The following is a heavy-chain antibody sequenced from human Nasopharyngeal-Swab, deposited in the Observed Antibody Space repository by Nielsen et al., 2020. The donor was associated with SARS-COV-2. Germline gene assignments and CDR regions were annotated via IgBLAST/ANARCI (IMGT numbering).Heavy chain of an antibody. CDR1: GGSISSSNR. V-gene: IGHV4-4*02. J-gene: IGHJ4*02. CDR2: IYHSGST. D-gene: IGHD2-21*01. Sequence: SETLSLTCAVSGGSISSSNRWSWVRQPPGKGLGWIGEIYHSGSTNYNPSLKSRVTISVDKSKNQFSLKLSSVTAADTAVYYCARAFPSLGFDYWGQGTLVTVSS. CDR3: ARAFPSLGFDY.